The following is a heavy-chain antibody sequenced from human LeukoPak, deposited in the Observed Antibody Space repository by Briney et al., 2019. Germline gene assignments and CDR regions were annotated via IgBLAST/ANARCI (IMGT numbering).Heavy chain of an antibody. Sequence: ASVKVSCKASVGTFSSYGISWVRQAPGQGLEWMGGIIPIFGTANYAQKFQGRVTITADKSTSTAYMALSSLRSEDTAVYYCARDVTPDSSGYYYDAFDIWGQGTMVTVSS. CDR3: ARDVTPDSSGYYYDAFDI. J-gene: IGHJ3*02. CDR2: IIPIFGTA. D-gene: IGHD3-22*01. CDR1: VGTFSSYG. V-gene: IGHV1-69*06.